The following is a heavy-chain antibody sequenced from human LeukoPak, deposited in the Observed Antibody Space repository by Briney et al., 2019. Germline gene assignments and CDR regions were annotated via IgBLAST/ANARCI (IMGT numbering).Heavy chain of an antibody. V-gene: IGHV3-48*03. J-gene: IGHJ3*02. CDR3: ARDRGVDYGNDGFDI. Sequence: GGSLRLSCAASGFSFSTYEFHWVRHAPGKGLEWVSYISASGQTIYYADSVRGRFTISRDNAKNSLYLQMNSLGAEDTAVYHCARDRGVDYGNDGFDIWGQGTTVTVSS. D-gene: IGHD4/OR15-4a*01. CDR2: ISASGQTI. CDR1: GFSFSTYE.